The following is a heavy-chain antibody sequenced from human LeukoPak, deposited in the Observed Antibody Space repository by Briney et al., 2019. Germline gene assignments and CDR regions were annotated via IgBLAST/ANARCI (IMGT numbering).Heavy chain of an antibody. V-gene: IGHV3-23*01. CDR1: GFTFSSYG. CDR3: AKHQYSTSGRGHYYFDY. D-gene: IGHD3-10*01. CDR2: ISGSSSFT. J-gene: IGHJ4*02. Sequence: GGSLRLSCAASGFTFSSYGMSWVRQAPGKGLEWVSAISGSSSFTYYADSVKGRFTISRDNSKNTLFLQMNSLRADDTALYYCAKHQYSTSGRGHYYFDYWGQGTLVTVSS.